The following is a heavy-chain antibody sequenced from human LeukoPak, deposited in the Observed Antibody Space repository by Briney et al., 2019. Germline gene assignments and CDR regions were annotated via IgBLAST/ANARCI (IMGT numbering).Heavy chain of an antibody. CDR1: GFTFSTYE. J-gene: IGHJ4*02. CDR3: ASPQYYFDY. Sequence: GGSLRLSCAASGFTFSTYEMDWVRQAPGKGLEWVSHISSSGSTTYYADSVKGRFTISRDNAKNSLYLQMNSLRAEDTAVYYCASPQYYFDYWGQGTLVTVSS. CDR2: ISSSGSTT. D-gene: IGHD5-24*01. V-gene: IGHV3-48*03.